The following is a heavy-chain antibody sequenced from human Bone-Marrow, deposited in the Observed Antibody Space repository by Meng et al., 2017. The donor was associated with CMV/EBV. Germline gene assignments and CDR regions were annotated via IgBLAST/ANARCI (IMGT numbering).Heavy chain of an antibody. J-gene: IGHJ6*02. D-gene: IGHD3-3*01. CDR3: ARDSWYDFWSGYYRYYYGMDV. CDR1: GGTFSSYT. V-gene: IGHV1-69*04. CDR2: IIPILGIA. Sequence: SVKVSCKASGGTFSSYTISWVRQAPGQGLEWMGRIIPILGIANYAQKFQGRVTITADKSTSTAYMELSSLRSEDTAVYYCARDSWYDFWSGYYRYYYGMDVWGQGTTVTVSS.